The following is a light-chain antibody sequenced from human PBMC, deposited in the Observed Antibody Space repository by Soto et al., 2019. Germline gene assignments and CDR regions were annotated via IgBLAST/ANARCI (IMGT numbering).Light chain of an antibody. CDR3: QQYTRGVYT. CDR1: QSVSSN. Sequence: EIVMTQSPATLSVSPGERATLSCRASQSVSSNLAWYQQKPGQAPRLLIYGASTRATGIPARFSGSGSGTEFTLTISSLQSEDFAVYYCQQYTRGVYTFGQGTKLEI. V-gene: IGKV3-15*01. J-gene: IGKJ2*01. CDR2: GAS.